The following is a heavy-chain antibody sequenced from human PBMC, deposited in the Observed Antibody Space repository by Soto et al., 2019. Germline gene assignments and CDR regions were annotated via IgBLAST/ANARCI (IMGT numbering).Heavy chain of an antibody. CDR2: ISTDGSTT. CDR1: GFTFSSSS. J-gene: IGHJ4*02. CDR3: VSGYSSGATCFY. D-gene: IGHD2-15*01. Sequence: EVQLVESGGGLVQPGGSLRLSCAASGFTFSSSSMHWVRQAPGKGLVCVSHISTDGSTTSYANSVRGRSTISRDNAENTLYLKMNSLRAEDTAVYYCVSGYSSGATCFYCGQGTLVTVSS. V-gene: IGHV3-74*01.